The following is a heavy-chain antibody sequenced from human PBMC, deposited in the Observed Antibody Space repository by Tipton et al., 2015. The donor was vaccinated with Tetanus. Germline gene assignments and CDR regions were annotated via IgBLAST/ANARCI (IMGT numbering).Heavy chain of an antibody. CDR1: GFDFNNFP. V-gene: IGHV3-23*01. CDR3: ASLAASYGENRGQRNFDY. D-gene: IGHD4-17*01. Sequence: SLRLSCAASGFDFNNFPMSWVRQAPGRGLEWVSAISATSANSYYAGSVRGRFTVSRDNSKYELYLQMNGLGVEDTAVYYCASLAASYGENRGQRNFDYWGQGALVIVPS. CDR2: ISATSANS. J-gene: IGHJ4*02.